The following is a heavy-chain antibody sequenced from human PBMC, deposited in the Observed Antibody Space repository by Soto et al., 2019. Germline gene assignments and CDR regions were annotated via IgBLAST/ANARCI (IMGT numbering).Heavy chain of an antibody. V-gene: IGHV1-69*08. CDR3: ARDRSCRGGSCSTTFDY. Sequence: QVQLVQSGAEVKKPGSSVKVSCKASGGTFSSYTISWVRQAPGQGLEWMGMIIPILGIANYALRFQGRVTTTGEKAWSTAYMDWSSVRSEDTAVYYCARDRSCRGGSCSTTFDYWGQGTLVTVSS. CDR1: GGTFSSYT. J-gene: IGHJ4*02. CDR2: IIPILGIA. D-gene: IGHD2-15*01.